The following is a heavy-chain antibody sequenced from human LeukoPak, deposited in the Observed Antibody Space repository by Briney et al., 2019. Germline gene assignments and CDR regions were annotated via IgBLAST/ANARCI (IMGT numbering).Heavy chain of an antibody. Sequence: SETLSLTCAVYGGSFSGYYWTWIRQPPGKGLEWIGEIYHSGSTNYNPSLKSRVTISVDKSKNQFSLKLSSVTAADTAVYYCARAAATREYYYYYYMDVWGKGTTVTVSS. V-gene: IGHV4-34*01. J-gene: IGHJ6*03. CDR1: GGSFSGYY. CDR2: IYHSGST. CDR3: ARAAATREYYYYYYMDV. D-gene: IGHD2-15*01.